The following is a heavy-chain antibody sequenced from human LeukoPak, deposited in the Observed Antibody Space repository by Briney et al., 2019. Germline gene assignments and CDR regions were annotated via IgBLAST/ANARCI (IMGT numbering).Heavy chain of an antibody. Sequence: SVKVSCKASGGTFSSYAISWVRQAPGQGLEWMGRTIPIFGIANYEQKFQGRVTITADKSTSTAYMELSSLRSEDTAVYYCARIGLCSGGSCYVDYWGQGTLVTVSS. CDR3: ARIGLCSGGSCYVDY. D-gene: IGHD2-15*01. V-gene: IGHV1-69*04. CDR2: TIPIFGIA. CDR1: GGTFSSYA. J-gene: IGHJ4*02.